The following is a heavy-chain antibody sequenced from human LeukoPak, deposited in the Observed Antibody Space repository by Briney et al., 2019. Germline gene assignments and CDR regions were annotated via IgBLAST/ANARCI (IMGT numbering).Heavy chain of an antibody. CDR3: ARDGTRGGDFDY. CDR1: GFTFSTYW. Sequence: PGGSLRLSCAASGFTFSTYWMGWVRQVPGKGLEWVANIKEDGSKQYYVDSVKGRFTISRDNARNSLYLQMNSPRVEDSAVYYCARDGTRGGDFDYWGQGTLVTVSS. CDR2: IKEDGSKQ. V-gene: IGHV3-7*05. D-gene: IGHD3-16*01. J-gene: IGHJ4*02.